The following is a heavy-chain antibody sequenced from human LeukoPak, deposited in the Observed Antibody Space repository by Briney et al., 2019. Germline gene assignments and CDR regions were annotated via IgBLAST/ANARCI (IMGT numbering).Heavy chain of an antibody. CDR2: IRSKANSYAT. J-gene: IGHJ4*02. Sequence: QTGGSLRLSCAASGFTFSGSAMHWVRQASGKGLEWVGRIRSKANSYATAYAASVKGRFTISRDDSKNTAYLQMNSLKTEDTAVYYCKSVGATGEYWGQGTLVTVSS. V-gene: IGHV3-73*01. CDR3: KSVGATGEY. D-gene: IGHD1-26*01. CDR1: GFTFSGSA.